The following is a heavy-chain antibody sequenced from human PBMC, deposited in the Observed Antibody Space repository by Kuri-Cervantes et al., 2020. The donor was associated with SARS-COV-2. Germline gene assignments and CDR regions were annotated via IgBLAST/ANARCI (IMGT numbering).Heavy chain of an antibody. J-gene: IGHJ6*03. Sequence: GSLRLSCVVYGGSFSGYYWSWIRQPPGKGLEWIGEINHGGGTNYNPSLMSRVTISVDTSKNQFSLKLRSVTAADTAVYYCARGVRFLDPKYYYFYYYMDVWGKGTTVTVSS. CDR3: ARGVRFLDPKYYYFYYYMDV. CDR1: GGSFSGYY. V-gene: IGHV4-34*01. D-gene: IGHD3-3*01. CDR2: INHGGGT.